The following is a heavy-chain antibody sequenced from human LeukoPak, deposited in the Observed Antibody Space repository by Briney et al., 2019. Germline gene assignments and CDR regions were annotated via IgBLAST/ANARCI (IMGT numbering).Heavy chain of an antibody. CDR2: ISGSDGST. J-gene: IGHJ5*02. CDR1: GLTFSNYV. V-gene: IGHV3-23*01. D-gene: IGHD2-2*01. CDR3: AKLLSGYCSRTSCLNWFAP. Sequence: GGSLRLSCAASGLTFSNYVMSWVRQPPGKGLEWVSAISGSDGSTCYADSVKGRFTVSRDNSKNTLYLQMNSLRDEDTAVYYCAKLLSGYCSRTSCLNWFAPWGQGTLVTVSS.